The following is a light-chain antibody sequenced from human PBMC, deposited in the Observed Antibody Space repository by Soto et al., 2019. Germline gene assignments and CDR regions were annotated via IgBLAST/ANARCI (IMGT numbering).Light chain of an antibody. CDR2: DAS. CDR3: QQYNSYST. V-gene: IGKV3D-15*01. CDR1: QSVSSY. J-gene: IGKJ1*01. Sequence: IGMTPSPVTLSVSPGERATLSWRASQSVSSYLAWYQQKPGQAPRLLMYDASTRATGIPARFSGSGSGTDFTLTISTLEPEDFATYYCQQYNSYSTFGQGTKVDIK.